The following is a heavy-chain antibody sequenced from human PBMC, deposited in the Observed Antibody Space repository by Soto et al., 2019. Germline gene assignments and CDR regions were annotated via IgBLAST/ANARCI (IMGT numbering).Heavy chain of an antibody. D-gene: IGHD6-13*01. CDR2: IHPGDTDT. J-gene: IGHJ5*02. Sequence: EVQLVQSGAEVKKAGESLKISCQGSGYSFTNYWVGWVRQIPGRGLEWMGIIHPGDTDTRYSPFFQGQVTISADKSISXVYLQWSSLKASDTAMYYCARHNRYSSTWFEGWFDPWGQGTLVTVSS. CDR3: ARHNRYSSTWFEGWFDP. CDR1: GYSFTNYW. V-gene: IGHV5-51*03.